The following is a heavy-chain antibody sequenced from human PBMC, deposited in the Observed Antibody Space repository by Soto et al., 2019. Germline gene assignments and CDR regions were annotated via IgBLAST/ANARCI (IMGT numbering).Heavy chain of an antibody. CDR2: FHYSENT. V-gene: IGHV4-39*07. Sequence: SETLSLTCTVSGGSISSGPYSWGWIRQPPGEGLEWIGTFHYSENTYYNPSLKSRVTISVDTSKNQFSLKLSSVTVADTAVYYCARAYGGYADYWGQGALVTVSS. CDR1: GGSISSGPYS. J-gene: IGHJ4*02. D-gene: IGHD5-12*01. CDR3: ARAYGGYADY.